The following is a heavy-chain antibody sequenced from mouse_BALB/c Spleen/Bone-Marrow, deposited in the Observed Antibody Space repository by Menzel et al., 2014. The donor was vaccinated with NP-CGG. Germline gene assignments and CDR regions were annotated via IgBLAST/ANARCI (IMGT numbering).Heavy chain of an antibody. CDR1: GYTFTSYY. D-gene: IGHD4-1*01. V-gene: IGHV1S56*01. J-gene: IGHJ2*01. Sequence: VQLQQSGPELVKPGASVRISCKAAGYTFTSYYIHWVKQRPGQGLEWIGWIYPGNVNTKYNEKFKGKATLTADKSSSTAYIQLSSLTSEDSAVYFCAREANWNFDYWGQDTTLTVAS. CDR2: IYPGNVNT. CDR3: AREANWNFDY.